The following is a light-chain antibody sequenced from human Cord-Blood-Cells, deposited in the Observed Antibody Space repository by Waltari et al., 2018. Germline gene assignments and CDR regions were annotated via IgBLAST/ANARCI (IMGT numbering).Light chain of an antibody. V-gene: IGKV2-28*01. Sequence: DIVMTQSPLSLPVTPGEPASISCRSSQSLLHSNGYNYLDWYLQTPGQSPQLLIYLGSNRASGVPDRFSGRGSGTDFTLKISRVEAEYVGVYDCMQALQTPRTFGQGTKVEIK. CDR2: LGS. CDR3: MQALQTPRT. CDR1: QSLLHSNGYNY. J-gene: IGKJ1*01.